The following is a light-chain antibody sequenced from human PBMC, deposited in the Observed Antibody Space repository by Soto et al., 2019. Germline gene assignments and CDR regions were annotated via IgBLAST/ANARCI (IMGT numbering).Light chain of an antibody. J-gene: IGLJ1*01. V-gene: IGLV2-11*01. CDR1: SSDVGGYNY. CDR2: DVV. CDR3: CSYAGSYTRV. Sequence: QSVLTQPRSLSVSPVQSVTISFTGTSSDVGGYNYVSCYQQHPAKAPKLMIYDVVKLPSGVPDRFSGSKSDNTASLTISGLQAEDEADYYCCSYAGSYTRVFGTGTKVTVL.